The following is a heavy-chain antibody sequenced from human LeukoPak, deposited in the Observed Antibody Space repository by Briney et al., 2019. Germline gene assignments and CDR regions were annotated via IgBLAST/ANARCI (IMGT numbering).Heavy chain of an antibody. J-gene: IGHJ4*02. D-gene: IGHD1-26*01. V-gene: IGHV1-46*01. Sequence: ASVKVSCKASGYSFTSYYMHWVRQAPGQGLEWMGIINPSGGSTSYTQKFQGRVIMTRDTSTSTVYMELTSLRSEDTAVYYCARGALYSVSYKSYFDYWGQGTLVSVSS. CDR2: INPSGGST. CDR1: GYSFTSYY. CDR3: ARGALYSVSYKSYFDY.